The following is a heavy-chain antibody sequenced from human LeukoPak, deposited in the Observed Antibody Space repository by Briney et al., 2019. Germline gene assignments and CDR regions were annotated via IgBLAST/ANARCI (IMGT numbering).Heavy chain of an antibody. CDR1: GYTFTGYY. V-gene: IGHV1-2*02. Sequence: ASVKVSCKASGYTFTGYYMHWVRQAPGQGLEWMGWINPNSGGTNYAQKFQGRVTMTRDTSISTAYMELSRLRSDDTAVYYCAKDLGQHIVVVVAGLDYWGQGTLVTVSS. CDR2: INPNSGGT. CDR3: AKDLGQHIVVVVAGLDY. D-gene: IGHD2-15*01. J-gene: IGHJ4*02.